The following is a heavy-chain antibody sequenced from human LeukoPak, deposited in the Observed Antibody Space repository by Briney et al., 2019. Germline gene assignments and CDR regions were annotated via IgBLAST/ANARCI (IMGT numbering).Heavy chain of an antibody. D-gene: IGHD6-19*01. CDR1: EFTYG. Sequence: GGSLRLSCAASEFTYGMNWVRQAPGKGLECVSAISSSGSNTYYADSVKGRITISRDNSKNTLYLQMNSLRAEDTAVYYCARAPEWEEWLVRSLDYWGQGTLVTVSS. CDR2: ISSSGSNT. J-gene: IGHJ4*02. V-gene: IGHV3-NL1*01. CDR3: ARAPEWEEWLVRSLDY.